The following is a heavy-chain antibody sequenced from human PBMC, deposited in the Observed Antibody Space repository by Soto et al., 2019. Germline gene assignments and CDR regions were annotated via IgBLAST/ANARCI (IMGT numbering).Heavy chain of an antibody. D-gene: IGHD3-16*01. CDR2: IIPIFGTA. CDR1: GGTFSSYA. Sequence: SVKVSCKASGGTFSSYAISWVRQAPGQGLEWMGGIIPIFGTANYAQKFQGRVTITADESTSTAYMELSSLRSEDTAVYYCARSLGVTKPGAFDIWGQGTMVTVSS. J-gene: IGHJ3*02. CDR3: ARSLGVTKPGAFDI. V-gene: IGHV1-69*13.